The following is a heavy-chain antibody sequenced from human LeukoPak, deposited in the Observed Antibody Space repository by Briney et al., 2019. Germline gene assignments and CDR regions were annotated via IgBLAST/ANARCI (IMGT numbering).Heavy chain of an antibody. CDR1: GFTFSSYA. CDR3: AKDHRVTYYYDSSGYYYDY. Sequence: GGSLRLSCAASGFTFSSYAMSWVRQAPGKGLEWVSAISGSGGSTYYADSVKGRFTIPRDNSKNTLYLQMNSLRAEDTAVYYCAKDHRVTYYYDSSGYYYDYWGQGTLVTVSS. V-gene: IGHV3-23*01. J-gene: IGHJ4*02. CDR2: ISGSGGST. D-gene: IGHD3-22*01.